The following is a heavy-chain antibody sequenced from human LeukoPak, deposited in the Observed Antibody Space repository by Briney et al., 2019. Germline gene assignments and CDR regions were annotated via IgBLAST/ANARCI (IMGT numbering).Heavy chain of an antibody. D-gene: IGHD2-15*01. V-gene: IGHV1-69*02. J-gene: IGHJ5*02. Sequence: ASVKVSCKASGGTFSSYTISWVRQAPGQGLEWMGRIIPILGIANYAQKFQGRVTITADKSTSTAYMELSSLRSDDTAVYYCARAIWSGGSCRNWFDPWGQGTLVTVSS. CDR2: IIPILGIA. CDR1: GGTFSSYT. CDR3: ARAIWSGGSCRNWFDP.